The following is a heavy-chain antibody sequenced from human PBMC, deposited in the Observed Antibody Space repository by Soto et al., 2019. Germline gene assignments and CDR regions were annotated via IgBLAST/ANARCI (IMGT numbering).Heavy chain of an antibody. CDR2: ISGSGGST. Sequence: GGSLRLSCAASGFTFSSYAMSWVRQAPGKGLEWVSAISGSGGSTYYADSVKGRFTISRDNSKNTLYLQMNSLRAEDTAVYYCAKDPLYYYGSGSPSNPDYWGQGTLVTVSS. CDR1: GFTFSSYA. J-gene: IGHJ4*02. V-gene: IGHV3-23*01. CDR3: AKDPLYYYGSGSPSNPDY. D-gene: IGHD3-10*01.